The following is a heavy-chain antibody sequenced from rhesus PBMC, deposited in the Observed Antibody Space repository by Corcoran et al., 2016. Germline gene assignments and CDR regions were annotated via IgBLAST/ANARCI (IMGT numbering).Heavy chain of an antibody. V-gene: IGHV4-165*01. CDR2: CSGSSGRT. Sequence: QVQLQESGPGLVKPSETLSLTCAVSGGSFSGYSWGWIRQPPGKGLEGIGYCSGSSGRTDSHPSLQIRVPISTDTSKNQFSLKLSSVTAADTAVYYCARDSSTYFDYWGQGVLVTVSS. CDR3: ARDSSTYFDY. D-gene: IGHD2-33*01. CDR1: GGSFSGYS. J-gene: IGHJ4*01.